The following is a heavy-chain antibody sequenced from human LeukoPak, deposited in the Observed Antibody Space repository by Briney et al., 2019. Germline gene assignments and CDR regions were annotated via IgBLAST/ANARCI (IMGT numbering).Heavy chain of an antibody. Sequence: GGSLRLSCATSGFTFSAYSMSWVRQAPGKGLEWVSHITRPGTTTYYAESVRGRFTISRDNAKNSLYLQMNSLRAEDTAVYYCAKTLTMILVLRGGFDYWGQGALVTVSS. CDR1: GFTFSAYS. V-gene: IGHV3-11*01. CDR2: ITRPGTTT. D-gene: IGHD3-22*01. J-gene: IGHJ4*02. CDR3: AKTLTMILVLRGGFDY.